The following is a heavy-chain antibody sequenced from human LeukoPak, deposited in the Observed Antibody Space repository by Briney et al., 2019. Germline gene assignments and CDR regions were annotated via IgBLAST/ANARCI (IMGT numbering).Heavy chain of an antibody. CDR1: GFTFSSYA. V-gene: IGHV3-23*01. Sequence: SGGSLRLSCAASGFTFSSYAMSWVRQAPGKGLEWVSAISGSGGSTYYADSVKGRFTISRDNSKNTLYLQMNSLRAEDTAVYYCAKDYDSSGYYGENFDYWGQGTLVTVSS. CDR2: ISGSGGST. J-gene: IGHJ4*02. D-gene: IGHD3-22*01. CDR3: AKDYDSSGYYGENFDY.